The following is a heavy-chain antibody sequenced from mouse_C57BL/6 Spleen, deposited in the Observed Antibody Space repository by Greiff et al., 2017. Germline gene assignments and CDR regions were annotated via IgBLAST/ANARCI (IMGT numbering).Heavy chain of an antibody. CDR2: INPGSGGT. CDR3: ARRRLRAMDY. V-gene: IGHV1-54*01. CDR1: GYAFTNYL. J-gene: IGHJ4*01. Sequence: QVQLKESGAELVRPGTSVKVSCKASGYAFTNYLIEWVKQRPGQGLEWIGVINPGSGGTNYTEKFKGKATLTADKSSSTAYMQLSSLTSEDTAVYYCARRRLRAMDYWGQGTSVTVSA. D-gene: IGHD2-4*01.